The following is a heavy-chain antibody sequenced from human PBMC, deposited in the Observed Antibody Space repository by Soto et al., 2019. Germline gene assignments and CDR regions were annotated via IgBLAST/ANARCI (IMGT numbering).Heavy chain of an antibody. V-gene: IGHV3-53*04. CDR1: GFTVSSNY. Sequence: EVQLVESGGGLVQPGGSLRLSCAASGFTVSSNYMSWVRQAPGKGLEWVSVIYSDGSTYYADSVKGRFTISRHNSKNTLYLQMTSLGAEDTAVYYCARDPYYDSSGYLASNGMDVWGQGTTVTVSS. D-gene: IGHD3-22*01. CDR2: IYSDGST. CDR3: ARDPYYDSSGYLASNGMDV. J-gene: IGHJ6*02.